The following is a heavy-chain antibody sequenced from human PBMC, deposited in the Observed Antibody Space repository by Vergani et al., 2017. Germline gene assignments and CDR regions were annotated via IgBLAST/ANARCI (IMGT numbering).Heavy chain of an antibody. J-gene: IGHJ4*02. CDR2: IDWDDDK. Sequence: QVTLKESGPALVKPTQTLTLTCTFSGFSLSTSGMRVSWIRQPPGKALEWLARIDWDDDKFYSTSLKTRLIISKDTSKNQVVLTMTNMDPVDTATYYCTRSSSWGSTGFDYWGQGTLVTVSS. D-gene: IGHD7-27*01. CDR1: GFSLSTSGMR. CDR3: TRSSSWGSTGFDY. V-gene: IGHV2-70*04.